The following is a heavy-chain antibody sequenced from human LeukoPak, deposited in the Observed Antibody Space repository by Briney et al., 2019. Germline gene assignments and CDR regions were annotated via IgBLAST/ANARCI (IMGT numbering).Heavy chain of an antibody. V-gene: IGHV3-20*04. Sequence: GGSLRLSCAASGFNFDDYGMSWVRQAPGRGLEWVSGINWDGGRIAYADSVKGRFTISRDNAKNSLYLQMNSLRAEDTALYYCAINGGGDSGYGNFDYWGQGTLVTVSS. D-gene: IGHD5-12*01. J-gene: IGHJ4*02. CDR3: AINGGGDSGYGNFDY. CDR1: GFNFDDYG. CDR2: INWDGGRI.